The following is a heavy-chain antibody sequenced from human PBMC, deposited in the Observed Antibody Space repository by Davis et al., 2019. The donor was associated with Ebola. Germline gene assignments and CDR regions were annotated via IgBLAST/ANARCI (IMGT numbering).Heavy chain of an antibody. CDR3: ARRARGTVTRKEHWYFDL. Sequence: PRRSLRLSCAASVFTFRSYWMHWVRQAPGKGLEWVSAISGSGGRTYYADSVTGRFTISRDHSKNTLYLQMNSLRAEDTAVYYCARRARGTVTRKEHWYFDLWGRGTLVTVSS. V-gene: IGHV3-23*01. D-gene: IGHD4-17*01. CDR2: ISGSGGRT. CDR1: VFTFRSYW. J-gene: IGHJ2*01.